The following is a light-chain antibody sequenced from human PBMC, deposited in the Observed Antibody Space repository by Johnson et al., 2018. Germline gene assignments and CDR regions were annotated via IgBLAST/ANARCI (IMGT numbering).Light chain of an antibody. V-gene: IGLV1-51*02. J-gene: IGLJ1*01. Sequence: QSVLTQPPSVSAAPGQKVTISCSGSSSNIGNNYVSWYQQLPGTAPKLLIYENNKRPSGIPDRFSGSKSGPPATLAITGLQPGDEADYYCGTWDSSLSAGNVFGTGTKVTVL. CDR1: SSNIGNNY. CDR3: GTWDSSLSAGNV. CDR2: ENN.